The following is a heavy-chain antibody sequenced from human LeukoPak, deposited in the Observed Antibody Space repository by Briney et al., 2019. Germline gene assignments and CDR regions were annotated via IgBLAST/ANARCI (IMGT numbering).Heavy chain of an antibody. CDR1: GGSISSYH. D-gene: IGHD5-18*01. CDR2: IYYSGST. Sequence: SETLSLTCTVSGGSISSYHWSWIRQPPGKGLEWIGYIYYSGSTNYNPSLKSRVTISVDTSKNQFSLKLSSVTAADTAVYYCARLGYSYVFDYWGQGTLVTVSS. J-gene: IGHJ4*02. CDR3: ARLGYSYVFDY. V-gene: IGHV4-59*08.